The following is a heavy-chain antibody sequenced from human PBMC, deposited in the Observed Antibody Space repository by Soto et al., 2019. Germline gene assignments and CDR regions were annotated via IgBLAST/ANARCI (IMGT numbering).Heavy chain of an antibody. V-gene: IGHV1-18*01. Sequence: QVHLVQSGAEVKKPGASVKVSCKASGYTFTSYGITWVRQAPGQGLEWMGWISAHNGNTDYAQKLQGRVIVTRDTSTSTADMELRSLISDDAAVYYCARGRYGDYWGKGALVTVSS. J-gene: IGHJ4*02. CDR2: ISAHNGNT. D-gene: IGHD1-1*01. CDR3: ARGRYGDY. CDR1: GYTFTSYG.